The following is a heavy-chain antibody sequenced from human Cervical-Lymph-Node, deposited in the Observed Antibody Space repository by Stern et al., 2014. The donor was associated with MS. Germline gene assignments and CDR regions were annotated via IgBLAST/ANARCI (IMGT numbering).Heavy chain of an antibody. CDR2: INPSAGNT. V-gene: IGHV1-46*01. CDR3: ARDEGADY. CDR1: GYSFTSYF. J-gene: IGHJ4*02. Sequence: QVHLVQSGAEVKKPGASVKVSCMASGYSFTSYFINWVRQAPGQGLEWMGIINPSAGNTNYAQKFQGRVVMTSDTSTGTVYMELSSLRSEDTAVYYCARDEGADYWGQGTLVTVSS.